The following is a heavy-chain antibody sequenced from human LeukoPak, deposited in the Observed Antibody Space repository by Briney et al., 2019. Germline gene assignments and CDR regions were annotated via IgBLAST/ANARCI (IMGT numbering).Heavy chain of an antibody. CDR1: GYSISSGYY. J-gene: IGHJ5*02. D-gene: IGHD6-13*01. CDR2: IYHSGST. CDR3: AGYSNSWLGWFDP. Sequence: SETLSLTRTVSGYSISSGYYWGWIRQPPGKGLEWIGSIYHSGSTYYNPSLKSRVTISVDTSKNQFSLKLSSVIAADTAVYYCAGYSNSWLGWFDPWGQGTLVTVSS. V-gene: IGHV4-38-2*02.